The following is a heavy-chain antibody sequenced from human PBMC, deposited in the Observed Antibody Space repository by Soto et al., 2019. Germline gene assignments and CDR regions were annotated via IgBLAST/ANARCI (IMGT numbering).Heavy chain of an antibody. CDR3: AKWNNHYGDYVSVFDY. CDR2: ISGSGGST. D-gene: IGHD4-17*01. Sequence: GGSLRLSCAASGFTFSSYAMSWVRKAPGKGLEWVSAISGSGGSTYYADSVKGRFTISRDNSKNTLYLQMNSLRAEDTAVYYCAKWNNHYGDYVSVFDYWGQGTLVTVSS. V-gene: IGHV3-23*01. J-gene: IGHJ4*02. CDR1: GFTFSSYA.